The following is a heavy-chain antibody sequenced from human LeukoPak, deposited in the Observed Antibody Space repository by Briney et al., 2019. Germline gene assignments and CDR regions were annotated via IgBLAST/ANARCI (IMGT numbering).Heavy chain of an antibody. CDR3: ARITYYYDSSGYLYFDY. CDR1: GGSISSSSYY. D-gene: IGHD3-22*01. J-gene: IGHJ4*02. V-gene: IGHV4-39*01. CDR2: IYYGGST. Sequence: PSETLSLTCTVSGGSISSSSYYWGWIRQPPGKGLEWIGSIYYGGSTYYNPSLKSRVTISVDTSKNQFSLKLSSVTAADTAVYYCARITYYYDSSGYLYFDYWGQGTLVTVSS.